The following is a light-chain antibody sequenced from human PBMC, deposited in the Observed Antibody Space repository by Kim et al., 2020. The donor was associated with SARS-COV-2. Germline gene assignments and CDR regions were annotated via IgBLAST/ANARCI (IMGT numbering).Light chain of an antibody. V-gene: IGKV3D-7*01. Sequence: PGERVTLSCRASQSVSRSYLTWYQQKPGQAPRLLIYGASTRATGIPARFSGSGSGTDFTLTISSLQPEDFAVYYCQQDYNLPRLTFGGGTKVDIK. CDR1: QSVSRSY. CDR3: QQDYNLPRLT. J-gene: IGKJ4*01. CDR2: GAS.